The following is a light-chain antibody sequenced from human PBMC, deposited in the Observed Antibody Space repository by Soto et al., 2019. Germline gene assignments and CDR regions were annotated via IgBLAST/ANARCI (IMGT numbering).Light chain of an antibody. CDR3: HQYYTSPWT. Sequence: DIVMTQSPDSLAVSLGERATINCKSSQSVLYTSNNKNYLAWYQQKPGQPPKLLIYWASTRQSGVPDRFSGNRSGTDLTLTISSLQAEDVAVYYCHQYYTSPWTFGQGTKVEIK. V-gene: IGKV4-1*01. CDR2: WAS. J-gene: IGKJ1*01. CDR1: QSVLYTSNNKNY.